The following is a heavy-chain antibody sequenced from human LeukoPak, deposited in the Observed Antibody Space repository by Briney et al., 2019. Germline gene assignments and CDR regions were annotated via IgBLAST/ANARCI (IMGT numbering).Heavy chain of an antibody. J-gene: IGHJ4*02. CDR1: GFTFDDYA. D-gene: IGHD4-17*01. CDR3: ARLESGLYTVTAYWFDY. V-gene: IGHV3-9*01. CDR2: ISWNSGSI. Sequence: GRSLRLSCAASGFTFDDYAMHWVRQAPGKGLEWVSGISWNSGSIGYADSVKGRFTISRDNAKNSLYLQLNSLRAEDTAVYYCARLESGLYTVTAYWFDYWGQGTLVTVSS.